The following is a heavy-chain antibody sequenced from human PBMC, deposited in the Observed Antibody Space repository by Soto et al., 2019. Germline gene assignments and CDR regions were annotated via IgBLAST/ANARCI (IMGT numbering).Heavy chain of an antibody. CDR3: ARGELLWFGELLR. CDR2: MNPNSGDT. D-gene: IGHD3-10*01. CDR1: GYTFTSYE. V-gene: IGHV1-8*01. Sequence: QVQLVQSGSEVKKPGASVKVSCKASGYTFTSYEINWVRQATGQGLEWMGWMNPNSGDTGYAQKFQGRVTMTRNTSISTAYMELSSLRSEDTAVYYCARGELLWFGELLRWGQGTLVTVSS. J-gene: IGHJ4*02.